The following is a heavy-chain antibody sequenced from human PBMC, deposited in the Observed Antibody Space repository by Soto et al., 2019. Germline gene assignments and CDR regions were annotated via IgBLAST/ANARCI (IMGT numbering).Heavy chain of an antibody. CDR1: GGSISSSSYY. CDR3: DSPLRYGSGSSSY. Sequence: SETLSLTCTVSGGSISSSSYYWGWIRQPPGKGLEWIGSIYYSGSTYYNPSLKSRVTISVDTSKNQFSLKLSSVTAADTAVYYCDSPLRYGSGSSSYWGQGTLVTVSS. D-gene: IGHD3-10*01. V-gene: IGHV4-39*01. J-gene: IGHJ4*02. CDR2: IYYSGST.